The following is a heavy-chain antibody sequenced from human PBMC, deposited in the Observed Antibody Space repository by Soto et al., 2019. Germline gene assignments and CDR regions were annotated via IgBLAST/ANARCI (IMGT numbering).Heavy chain of an antibody. D-gene: IGHD3-3*02. V-gene: IGHV1-18*04. CDR2: ISAYNGNT. Sequence: GXSVKVSCRASCYSFTSYAISWVRQAPGQGLEWMGWISAYNGNTNYAQKLQGRVTMTTDTSTSTAYMELRSLRSDDTAVYYCARDPRHLTGVFQHWGQGTLVTVSS. CDR3: ARDPRHLTGVFQH. CDR1: CYSFTSYA. J-gene: IGHJ1*01.